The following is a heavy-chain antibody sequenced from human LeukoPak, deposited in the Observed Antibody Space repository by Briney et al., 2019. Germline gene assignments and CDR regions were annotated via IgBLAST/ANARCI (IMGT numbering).Heavy chain of an antibody. CDR1: GVSISSYY. J-gene: IGHJ5*02. Sequence: SETLSLTCTVSGVSISSYYWSWIRHPPRKGLEWSGYIYFTVGTNSNPSLKSRVTISMDTSKNQFSLKLTSLTAAHTAPYYCARPALSCPGGSCYPGWFDPWGQGTLVTVAS. D-gene: IGHD2-15*01. V-gene: IGHV4-59*08. CDR3: ARPALSCPGGSCYPGWFDP. CDR2: IYFTVGT.